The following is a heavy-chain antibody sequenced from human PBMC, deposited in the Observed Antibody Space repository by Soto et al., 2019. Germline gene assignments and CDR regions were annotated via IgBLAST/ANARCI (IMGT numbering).Heavy chain of an antibody. V-gene: IGHV3-23*01. Sequence: GGSLRLACAASGFSFRSYGRSWVRQAAGKGLEWVSHISAGGDTTYYAGSVTPRFTISRHNSKNTLTLQFNTLRAEDTAAYSGANFIGDRSGSPYFHVWGQGTLVTVSS. CDR2: ISAGGDTT. CDR1: GFSFRSYG. D-gene: IGHD3-3*01. CDR3: ANFIGDRSGSPYFHV. J-gene: IGHJ4*02.